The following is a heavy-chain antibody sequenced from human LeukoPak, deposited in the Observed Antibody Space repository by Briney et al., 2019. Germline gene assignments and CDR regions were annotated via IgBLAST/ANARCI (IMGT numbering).Heavy chain of an antibody. J-gene: IGHJ4*02. CDR1: GGSISSGGYY. V-gene: IGHV4-31*03. CDR3: ARATYYYDSSGTERLYYFDY. CDR2: IYYSGST. Sequence: PSETLSLTCTVSGGSISSGGYYWSWIRQHPGKGLEWLGYIYYSGSTYYNPSLKSRVTISVDTSKNQFSLKLSSVTAADTAVYYCARATYYYDSSGTERLYYFDYWGQGTLVTVSS. D-gene: IGHD3-22*01.